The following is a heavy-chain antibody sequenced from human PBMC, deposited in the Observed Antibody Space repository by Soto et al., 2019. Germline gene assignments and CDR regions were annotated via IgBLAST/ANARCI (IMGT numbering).Heavy chain of an antibody. Sequence: GGSLRLSCAATGFTFSSYGMHWVRQAPGKGLEWVAVISYDGSNKYYADSVKGRFTISRDNSKNTLYLQMNSLRAEDTAVYYCAKEGAYYGMDVWGQGTTVPVSS. D-gene: IGHD1-26*01. CDR3: AKEGAYYGMDV. V-gene: IGHV3-30*18. J-gene: IGHJ6*02. CDR2: ISYDGSNK. CDR1: GFTFSSYG.